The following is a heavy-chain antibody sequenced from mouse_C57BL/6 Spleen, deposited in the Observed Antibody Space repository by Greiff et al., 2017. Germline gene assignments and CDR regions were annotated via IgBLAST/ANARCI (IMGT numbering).Heavy chain of an antibody. CDR1: GYTFTDYN. D-gene: IGHD2-5*01. CDR3: ARRAYYSNSYAMDY. CDR2: INPNNGGT. J-gene: IGHJ4*01. V-gene: IGHV1-22*01. Sequence: EVKLMESGPELVKPGASVKMSCKASGYTFTDYNMHWVKQSHGKSLEWIGYINPNNGGTSYNQKFKGKATLTVNKSSSTAYMELRSLTSEESAVYYCARRAYYSNSYAMDYWGQGTSVTVSS.